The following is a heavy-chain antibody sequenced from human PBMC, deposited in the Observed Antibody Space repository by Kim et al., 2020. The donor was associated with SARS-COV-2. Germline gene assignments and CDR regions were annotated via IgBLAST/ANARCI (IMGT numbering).Heavy chain of an antibody. V-gene: IGHV4-39*01. CDR2: IYYSGST. D-gene: IGHD2-15*01. CDR3: ARLLGGRSWDKPAISYISGSPDY. CDR1: GGSISSSSYY. Sequence: SETLSLTCTVSGGSISSSSYYWGWIRQTPGKGLEWIGSIYYSGSTYYNPSLKSRVTISVDTSKNQFSLKLSSVTAADTAVYYCARLLGGRSWDKPAISYISGSPDYWGQRTLVTVSS. J-gene: IGHJ4*02.